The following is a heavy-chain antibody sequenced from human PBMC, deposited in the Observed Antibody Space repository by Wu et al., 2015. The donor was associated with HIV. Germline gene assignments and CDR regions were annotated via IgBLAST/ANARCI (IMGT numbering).Heavy chain of an antibody. J-gene: IGHJ6*03. V-gene: IGHV1-69*12. CDR1: GGTFSSYA. D-gene: IGHD2-2*01. CDR2: IIPIFGTA. Sequence: QVQLVQSGAEVKKPGSSVKVSCKASGGTFSSYAISWVRQAPGQGLEWMGGIIPIFGTANYAQKFQGRVTITADESTSTAYMELSSLRSEDTAVYYCARANCSSTSCYPDYYYYYMDVWGKGTTVTVSS. CDR3: ARANCSSTSCYPDYYYYYMDV.